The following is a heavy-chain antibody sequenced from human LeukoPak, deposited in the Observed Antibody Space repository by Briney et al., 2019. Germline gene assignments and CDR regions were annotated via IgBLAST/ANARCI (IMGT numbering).Heavy chain of an antibody. V-gene: IGHV4-34*01. J-gene: IGHJ6*02. CDR1: GGSFSGYY. CDR3: ARAPYYSFGMDV. CDR2: IKHSGST. Sequence: SETLSLTCAVYGGSFSGYYWSWIRQPPGKGLEWIGEIKHSGSTNYNPSLKSRVTISVDTSKNQFSLKLSSVTAAETAVYYCARAPYYSFGMDVWGQGTTVTVS.